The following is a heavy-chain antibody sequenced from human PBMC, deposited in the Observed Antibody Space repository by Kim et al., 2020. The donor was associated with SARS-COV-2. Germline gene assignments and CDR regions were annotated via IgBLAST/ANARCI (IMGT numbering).Heavy chain of an antibody. J-gene: IGHJ4*02. CDR3: ARDGGYCSSTSCSLDY. D-gene: IGHD2-2*01. V-gene: IGHV3-48*02. Sequence: SVKGRFTISRDNAKNSLYLQMNSLRDEDTAVYYCARDGGYCSSTSCSLDYWGQGTLVTVSS.